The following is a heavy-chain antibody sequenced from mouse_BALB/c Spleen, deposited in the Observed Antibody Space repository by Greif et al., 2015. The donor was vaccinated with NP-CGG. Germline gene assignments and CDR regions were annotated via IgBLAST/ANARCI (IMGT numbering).Heavy chain of an antibody. CDR2: INPYNDGT. V-gene: IGHV1-14*01. CDR3: ARRDGNYFDY. J-gene: IGHJ2*01. CDR1: GYTFTSYV. Sequence: EVQLQQSGTELVKPGASVKMSCKASGYTFTSYVMHWVKQKPGQGLEWIGYINPYNDGTKYNEKSKGKATLTSDKSSSTAYMELSSLTSEDSAVYYCARRDGNYFDYWGQGTTLTVSS. D-gene: IGHD1-1*01.